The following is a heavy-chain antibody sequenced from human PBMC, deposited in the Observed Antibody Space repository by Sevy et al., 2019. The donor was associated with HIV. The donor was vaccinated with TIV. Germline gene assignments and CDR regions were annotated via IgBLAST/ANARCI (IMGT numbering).Heavy chain of an antibody. J-gene: IGHJ1*01. CDR3: ARAPSGSQGPGQYFHH. D-gene: IGHD1-26*01. CDR2: ITPNNGNT. V-gene: IGHV1-18*01. CDR1: GYTFTNYH. Sequence: ASVMVSCKASGYTFTNYHITWVRQAPGQGLEWMGWITPNNGNTNYARRLQGRVTMTTDTSTATAYMELRNLRSDDTAVYFCARAPSGSQGPGQYFHHWGQGTLVTVSS.